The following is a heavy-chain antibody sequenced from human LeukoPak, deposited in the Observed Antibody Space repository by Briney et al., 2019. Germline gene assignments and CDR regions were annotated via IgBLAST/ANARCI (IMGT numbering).Heavy chain of an antibody. V-gene: IGHV1-58*02. CDR1: GFTFTSSA. CDR2: IVVGSGNT. CDR3: AVLDYDILTGYYNFDY. Sequence: SMKVSCKASGFTFTSSAMQWVRQARGQRLEWIGWIVVGSGNTNYAQKFQERVTITRDMSTSTAYMELSSLRSEDTAVYYCAVLDYDILTGYYNFDYWGQGTLVTVSS. J-gene: IGHJ4*02. D-gene: IGHD3-9*01.